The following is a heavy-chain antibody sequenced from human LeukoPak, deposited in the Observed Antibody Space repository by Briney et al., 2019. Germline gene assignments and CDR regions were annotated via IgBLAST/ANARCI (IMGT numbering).Heavy chain of an antibody. CDR2: ISGSGGTT. J-gene: IGHJ4*02. D-gene: IGHD2-2*01. CDR3: AKDRGIVVVPTLFDY. Sequence: GGSLRLSCAASGFTFSGSTMSWVRQAPGKGLEWVSGISGSGGTTRHADSVKGRFTISRDNSKNTLYLQMNSLRAEDTAVYYCAKDRGIVVVPTLFDYWGQGALVTVSS. CDR1: GFTFSGST. V-gene: IGHV3-23*01.